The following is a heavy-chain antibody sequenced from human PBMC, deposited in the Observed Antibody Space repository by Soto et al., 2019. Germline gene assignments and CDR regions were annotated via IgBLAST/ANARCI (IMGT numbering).Heavy chain of an antibody. CDR2: IIPIFGTA. V-gene: IGHV1-69*13. D-gene: IGHD3-22*01. J-gene: IGHJ6*02. CDR1: GGTCSSYA. Sequence: SVKVSCKASGGTCSSYAISWVRQAPGQGLEWMGGIIPIFGTANYAQKFQGRVTITADESTSTAYMELSSLRSEDTAVYYCARDSDYYDSSGYYSSYYYYYYGMDVWGQGTTVTVSS. CDR3: ARDSDYYDSSGYYSSYYYYYYGMDV.